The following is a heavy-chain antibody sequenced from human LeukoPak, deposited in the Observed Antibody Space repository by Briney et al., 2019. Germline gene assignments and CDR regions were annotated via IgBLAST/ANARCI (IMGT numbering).Heavy chain of an antibody. V-gene: IGHV1-69*05. J-gene: IGHJ5*02. CDR3: ARDLVAAAGPSGEPLGWFDP. CDR1: GGTFSSYA. D-gene: IGHD6-13*01. CDR2: IIPLFGTA. Sequence: EASVKVSCKASGGTFSSYAISWVRQAPGQGLEWLGGIIPLFGTANYAQKFQGRVTITTDESTSTAYMELSSLRSEDTAVYYCARDLVAAAGPSGEPLGWFDPWGQGTLVTVSS.